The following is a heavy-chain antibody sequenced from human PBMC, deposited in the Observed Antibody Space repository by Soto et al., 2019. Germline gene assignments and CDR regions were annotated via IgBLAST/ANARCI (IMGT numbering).Heavy chain of an antibody. CDR2: IKPDGSEL. Sequence: GGSLRLSCAASGFIFTSSWMTWVRQAPGKGLEWVANIKPDGSELYYGDSAKGRFTISRDNARNSLYLQMSSLRAEDTAVYYCARQSLLKSIPIYGYFYYAMDVWGQGTSVTVSS. J-gene: IGHJ6*02. D-gene: IGHD3-3*01. CDR3: ARQSLLKSIPIYGYFYYAMDV. CDR1: GFIFTSSW. V-gene: IGHV3-7*03.